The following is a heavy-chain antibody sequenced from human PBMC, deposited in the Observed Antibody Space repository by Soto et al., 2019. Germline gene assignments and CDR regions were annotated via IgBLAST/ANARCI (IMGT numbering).Heavy chain of an antibody. Sequence: SVKVSCKASGGTFSSYAISWVRQAPGQGLEWMGGIIPIFGTANYAQKFQGRVTITADESTSTAYMELSSLRSEDTAVYYCARARGLEWSDYYYYYGMDVWGQGTTVTVSS. D-gene: IGHD3-3*01. J-gene: IGHJ6*02. V-gene: IGHV1-69*13. CDR1: GGTFSSYA. CDR3: ARARGLEWSDYYYYYGMDV. CDR2: IIPIFGTA.